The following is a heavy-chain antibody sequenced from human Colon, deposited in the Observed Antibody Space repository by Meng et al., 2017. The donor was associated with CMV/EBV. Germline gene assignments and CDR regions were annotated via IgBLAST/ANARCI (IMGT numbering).Heavy chain of an antibody. CDR2: ISSSSSYI. CDR1: GFTFSSYS. CDR3: AREEDSSSSGGFDY. V-gene: IGHV3-21*04. J-gene: IGHJ4*02. D-gene: IGHD6-6*01. Sequence: GESLKISCAASGFTFSSYSMNWVRQAPGKGLEWVSSISSSSSYIYYADSVKGRFTISRDNAKNSLYLQMNSLRAKDTAVYYCAREEDSSSSGGFDYWGQGTLVTVSS.